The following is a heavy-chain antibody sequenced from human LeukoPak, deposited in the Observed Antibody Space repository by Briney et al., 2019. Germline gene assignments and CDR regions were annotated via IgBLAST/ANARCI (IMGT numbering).Heavy chain of an antibody. CDR2: ISGSGGRT. J-gene: IGHJ4*02. CDR3: AKGGQDFDFWRFDY. CDR1: GFSFSSYC. D-gene: IGHD3-3*01. V-gene: IGHV3-23*01. Sequence: GGSLRLSCAASGFSFSSYCMSWVRQAPGKGLEWVSSISGSGGRTYYTNSVKGRFTISRENFKNTVYLEMNNLGAEDTALYYCAKGGQDFDFWRFDYWGQGNLVIVSS.